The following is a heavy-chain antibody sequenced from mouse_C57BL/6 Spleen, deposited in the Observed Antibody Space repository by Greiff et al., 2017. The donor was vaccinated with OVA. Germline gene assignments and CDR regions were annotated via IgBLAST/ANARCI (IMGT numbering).Heavy chain of an antibody. J-gene: IGHJ1*03. CDR1: GYAFSSYW. D-gene: IGHD1-1*01. CDR3: ARRDYYGSSYWCFDV. CDR2: IYPGDGDT. Sequence: VQLVESGAELVKPGASVKFSCKASGYAFSSYWMNWVKQRPGKGLEWIGQIYPGDGDTNYNGKFKGKAKLTADKSSRTAYMQLSSLASEDSAVYFCARRDYYGSSYWCFDVWGTGTTVTVSS. V-gene: IGHV1-80*01.